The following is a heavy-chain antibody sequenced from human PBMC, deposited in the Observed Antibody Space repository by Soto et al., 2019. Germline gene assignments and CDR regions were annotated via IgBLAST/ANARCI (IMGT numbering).Heavy chain of an antibody. V-gene: IGHV1-46*03. CDR2: INPSGGST. D-gene: IGHD1-26*01. CDR3: ARGRIVGATSYYYGMDV. CDR1: GYTFTSYY. Sequence: GASVKVSCKASGYTFTSYYMHWVRQAPGQGLEWMGIINPSGGSTSYAQKFQGRVTMARDTSTSTVYMELSSLRSEDTAVYYCARGRIVGATSYYYGMDVWGQGTTVTVSS. J-gene: IGHJ6*02.